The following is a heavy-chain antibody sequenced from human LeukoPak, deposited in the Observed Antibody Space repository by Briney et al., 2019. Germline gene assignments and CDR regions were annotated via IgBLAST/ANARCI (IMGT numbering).Heavy chain of an antibody. J-gene: IGHJ3*02. CDR2: IYTSGST. V-gene: IGHV4-4*07. D-gene: IGHD2/OR15-2a*01. CDR1: GGSISSYY. CDR3: ARDSHAYFDAFDI. Sequence: SETLSLICTVSGGSISSYYWSWIRQPAGKGLEWIGRIYTSGSTNYNPSLRTRVTMSVDTSKNQFSLRLTSVTAADTAVYFCARDSHAYFDAFDIWGQGTMVTVSS.